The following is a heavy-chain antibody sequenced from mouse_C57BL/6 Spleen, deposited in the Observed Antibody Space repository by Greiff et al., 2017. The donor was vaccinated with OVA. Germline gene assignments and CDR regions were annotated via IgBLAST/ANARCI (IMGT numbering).Heavy chain of an antibody. Sequence: EVQGVASGGGLVKPGGSLKLSCAASVFTFSSYAMSWVRPTPAKRLGWVATISDGGIYTYYPDNVKGRFTISRDNAKNNLYLQMSHLKAEDTAMYYCARDRGPFDYWGQGTTLTVSS. CDR3: ARDRGPFDY. CDR1: VFTFSSYA. D-gene: IGHD3-1*01. J-gene: IGHJ2*01. CDR2: ISDGGIYT. V-gene: IGHV5-4*01.